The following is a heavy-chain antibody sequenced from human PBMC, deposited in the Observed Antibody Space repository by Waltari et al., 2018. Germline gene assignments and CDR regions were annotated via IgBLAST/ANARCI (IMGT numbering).Heavy chain of an antibody. CDR2: IHHSGRS. Sequence: QVHLQESGPGLVSPSETLSLTCTVSGGSISSYYWIWIRQSPGKGLGWIGYIHHSGRSHYNPSLQSRLFRSVDMSENQFSLKLSSVTAADTAVYYCAGADRYSDSLLDFWGQGTLVTVSS. CDR3: AGADRYSDSLLDF. D-gene: IGHD6-13*01. CDR1: GGSISSYY. J-gene: IGHJ4*02. V-gene: IGHV4-59*01.